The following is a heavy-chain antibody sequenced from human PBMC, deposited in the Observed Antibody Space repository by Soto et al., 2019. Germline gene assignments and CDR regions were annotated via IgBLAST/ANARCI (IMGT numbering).Heavy chain of an antibody. CDR1: SFSISSGYY. Sequence: SETLSLTCAVSSFSISSGYYWGWVRQPPGKGLEWIGSIYHSGTTNYSPSLKSRVTISIDTSKNQFSLTLRSEDTAVYYCAQGSSGYHHWGQGTLVTVSS. CDR2: IYHSGTT. V-gene: IGHV4-38-2*01. J-gene: IGHJ5*02. CDR3: AQGSSGYHH. D-gene: IGHD3-22*01.